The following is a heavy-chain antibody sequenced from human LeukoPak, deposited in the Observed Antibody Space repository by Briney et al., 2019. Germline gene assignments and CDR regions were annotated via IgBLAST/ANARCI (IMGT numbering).Heavy chain of an antibody. V-gene: IGHV4-30-4*01. D-gene: IGHD4-23*01. CDR1: GGSISSGDYY. CDR3: AREVSRWPYYFDY. CDR2: IYYSGST. J-gene: IGHJ4*02. Sequence: SETLSLTCTVSGGSISSGDYYWSWIRQPPGKGLEWIGYIYYSGSTYYNPSLKSRVTISVDTSKNQFSLKLSSVTAADTAVHYCAREVSRWPYYFDYWGQGTLVTVSS.